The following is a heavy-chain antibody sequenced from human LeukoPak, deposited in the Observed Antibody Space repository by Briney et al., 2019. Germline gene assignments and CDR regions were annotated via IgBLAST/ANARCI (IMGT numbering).Heavy chain of an antibody. Sequence: PSETLSLTCTVSRASISDNYWSWSRQPAGKALEWIGRTYTSGDTNYNPSLKSRASVSVDTSKNQFYLSLRYVTAADTAVYYCTIGGASGSLAHWGPGTLITVSS. CDR1: RASISDNY. CDR3: TIGGASGSLAH. J-gene: IGHJ4*02. V-gene: IGHV4-4*07. CDR2: TYTSGDT. D-gene: IGHD6-13*01.